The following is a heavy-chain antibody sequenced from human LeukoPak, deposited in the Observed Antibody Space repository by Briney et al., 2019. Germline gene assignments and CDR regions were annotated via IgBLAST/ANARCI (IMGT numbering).Heavy chain of an antibody. CDR3: EKNSKVAAEKNP. Sequence: PGGSLRLSCAASGFSFSSYAMSWVRQAPGKGLEWVSAISGSDGSTYYADSVKGRFTISRDNSKNTLYLQMNSLRAEDTAVYYWEKNSKVAAEKNPGARETLVTVSS. CDR1: GFSFSSYA. V-gene: IGHV3-23*01. CDR2: ISGSDGST. J-gene: IGHJ5*02. D-gene: IGHD6-25*01.